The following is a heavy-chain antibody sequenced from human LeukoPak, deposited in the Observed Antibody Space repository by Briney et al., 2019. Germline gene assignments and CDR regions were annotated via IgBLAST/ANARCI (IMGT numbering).Heavy chain of an antibody. CDR2: ISGSGGST. D-gene: IGHD3-9*01. CDR1: GFTFSSYA. V-gene: IGHV3-23*01. Sequence: GGSLRLSCAASGFTFSSYAMSWVRQAPGKGLEWVSAISGSGGSTYYADSVKGRFTISRDNSKNTLYLQMNSLRAEDTAVYYCTKDMRFDWTPYYFDYWGQGTLVTVSS. J-gene: IGHJ4*02. CDR3: TKDMRFDWTPYYFDY.